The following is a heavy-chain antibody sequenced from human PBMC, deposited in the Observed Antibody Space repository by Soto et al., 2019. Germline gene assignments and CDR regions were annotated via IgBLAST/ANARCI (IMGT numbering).Heavy chain of an antibody. V-gene: IGHV3-11*01. J-gene: IGHJ3*02. CDR3: ARAEGVAGLGYDAFDI. Sequence: GGSLRLSCAASGFTFSDYYMSWIRQAPGKGLEWVSYISSSGSTIYYADSVKGRFTISGANAKNSLYLQMNSLRDEDTAVYDCARAEGVAGLGYDAFDIWGQGTMVTVSS. CDR1: GFTFSDYY. CDR2: ISSSGSTI. D-gene: IGHD6-19*01.